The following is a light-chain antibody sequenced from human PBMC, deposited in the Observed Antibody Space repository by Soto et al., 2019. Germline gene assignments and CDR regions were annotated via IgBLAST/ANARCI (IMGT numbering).Light chain of an antibody. CDR2: KAS. V-gene: IGKV1-5*03. J-gene: IGKJ1*01. CDR3: QHYNRYYEE. Sequence: DIQMTQSPSTLSGSVGDRVTITCRASQTISSWLAWYQQKPGKAPKLLIYKASTLKSGVPSRFSGSGSGTEFTLTISSLQPDDFETYYCQHYNRYYEEFGKGTKVDI. CDR1: QTISSW.